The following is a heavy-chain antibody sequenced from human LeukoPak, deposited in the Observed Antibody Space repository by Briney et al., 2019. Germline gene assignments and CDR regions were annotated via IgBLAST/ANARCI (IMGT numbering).Heavy chain of an antibody. CDR1: GGSLSGYY. J-gene: IGHJ6*02. CDR2: INHSGST. CDR3: ARDHDFWTTYYYYGMDV. V-gene: IGHV4-34*01. D-gene: IGHD3-3*01. Sequence: SETLSLTCAVYGGSLSGYYWSWIRQPPGKGLEWIGEINHSGSTNYNPSLKSRVTISVDTSKNQFSLNLSSVTAADTAVYYCARDHDFWTTYYYYGMDVWGQGTTVTVSS.